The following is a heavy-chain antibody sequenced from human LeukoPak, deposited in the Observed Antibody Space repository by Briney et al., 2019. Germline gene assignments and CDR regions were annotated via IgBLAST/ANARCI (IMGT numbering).Heavy chain of an antibody. CDR2: IDWDDDK. D-gene: IGHD3-10*01. CDR1: GFSLSTSGMC. J-gene: IGHJ4*02. CDR3: AHFNLNMVRGSTFDY. Sequence: SGPTLVKPTQTLTLTCTFSGFSLSTSGMCVSWIRQPPGKALEWLALIDWDDDKYYSTSLKTRLTISKDTSKNQVVLTMTNMDPVDTATYYCAHFNLNMVRGSTFDYWGQGTLVTVSS. V-gene: IGHV2-70*12.